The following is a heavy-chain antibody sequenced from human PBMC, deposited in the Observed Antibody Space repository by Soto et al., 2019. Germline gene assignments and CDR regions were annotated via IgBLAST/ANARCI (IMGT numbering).Heavy chain of an antibody. J-gene: IGHJ4*01. Sequence: GGSLRLSCAASGVTFKDAWINWVRQAPGKGLEWVGRIKSKVNGGTTDFAASVKGRFAISRDDSTHMVYLQMTSLKTEDTAIYYCTTDSYMTAIVARFDHWGHGTLVTVSS. CDR2: IKSKVNGGTT. V-gene: IGHV3-15*07. CDR1: GVTFKDAW. CDR3: TTDSYMTAIVARFDH. D-gene: IGHD3-22*01.